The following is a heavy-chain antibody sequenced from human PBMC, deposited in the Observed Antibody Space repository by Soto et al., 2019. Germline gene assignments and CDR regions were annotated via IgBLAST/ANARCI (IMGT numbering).Heavy chain of an antibody. CDR2: IYDSGNT. CDR3: ASQATGWYPDY. Sequence: PSETLSLTCTVSGGSISRGGYYGSWIRQFPGKGLEWIGYIYDSGNTYYNPSLKSRITISTDTSKSQFSLNLTSVTAADTAVYYCASQATGWYPDYWGQGTLVTVS. V-gene: IGHV4-31*03. CDR1: GGSISRGGYY. D-gene: IGHD6-19*01. J-gene: IGHJ4*02.